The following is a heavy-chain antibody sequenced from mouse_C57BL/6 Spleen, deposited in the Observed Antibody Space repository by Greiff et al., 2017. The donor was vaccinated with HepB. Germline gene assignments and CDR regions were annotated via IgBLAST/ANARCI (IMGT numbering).Heavy chain of an antibody. V-gene: IGHV1-18*01. D-gene: IGHD2-10*01. CDR1: GYTFTDYN. J-gene: IGHJ3*01. CDR2: INPNNGGT. CDR3: ARTYYGNNWFAY. Sequence: VQLQQSGPELVKPGASVKIPCKASGYTFTDYNMDWVKQSHGKSLEWIGDINPNNGGTIYNQKFKGKATLTVDKSSSTAYMELRSLTSEDTAVYYCARTYYGNNWFAYWGQGTLVTVSA.